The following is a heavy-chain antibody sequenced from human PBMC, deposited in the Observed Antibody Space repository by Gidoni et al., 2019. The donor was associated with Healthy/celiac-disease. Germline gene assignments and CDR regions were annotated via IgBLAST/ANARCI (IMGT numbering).Heavy chain of an antibody. CDR3: AKERYYYDSSGYYSYYFDY. Sequence: EVQLVEPGGCLVQLGRSLRLSCAASGFTFDDYAMPWVRQAPVKGLEWVSGISWNSGSIGYADSVKGRFTISRDNAKNSLYLQMNSLRAEDTALYYCAKERYYYDSSGYYSYYFDYWGQGTLVTVSS. V-gene: IGHV3-9*01. J-gene: IGHJ4*02. CDR2: ISWNSGSI. D-gene: IGHD3-22*01. CDR1: GFTFDDYA.